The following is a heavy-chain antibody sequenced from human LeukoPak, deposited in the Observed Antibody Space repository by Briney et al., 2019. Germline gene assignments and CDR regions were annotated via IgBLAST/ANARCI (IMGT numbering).Heavy chain of an antibody. CDR1: GGTFGGYA. J-gene: IGHJ4*02. CDR3: ARDPAGAAKGGY. Sequence: ASVKVSCKASGGTFGGYAVSWVRQAPGQGLEWMGRIIPILGIANYAQKFQGRVTITADKSTSTAYMELSSLRSEDTAVYYCARDPAGAAKGGYWGQGTLVTVSS. V-gene: IGHV1-69*04. CDR2: IIPILGIA. D-gene: IGHD6-13*01.